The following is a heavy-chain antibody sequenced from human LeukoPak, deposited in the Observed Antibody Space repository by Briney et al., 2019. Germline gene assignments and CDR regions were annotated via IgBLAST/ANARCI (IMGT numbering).Heavy chain of an antibody. D-gene: IGHD1-26*01. Sequence: PSETLSLTCTVSGYSVSSGSYYWIWIRQPPGKGLEWIGYIYYSGSTNYNPSLESRVTISVDTSKSQFSLKLTSVTAADTAVYYCASLLVGAPYFDFWGQGTPVTVSS. CDR2: IYYSGST. V-gene: IGHV4-61*01. CDR1: GYSVSSGSYY. CDR3: ASLLVGAPYFDF. J-gene: IGHJ4*02.